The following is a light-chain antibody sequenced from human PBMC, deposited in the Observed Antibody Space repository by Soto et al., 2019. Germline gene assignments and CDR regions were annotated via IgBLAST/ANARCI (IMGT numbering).Light chain of an antibody. CDR3: SSYAGNNNLV. Sequence: QSALTQPPSASGSPGQSVTISCTGTSSDVGAYNYVSWYQQHPGKAPKFMIYEVSKRPSGVPDRFSGSKSGNTASLTVSGLQAEDEGDYYCSSYAGNNNLVFGGGTQLTVL. J-gene: IGLJ3*02. CDR2: EVS. V-gene: IGLV2-8*01. CDR1: SSDVGAYNY.